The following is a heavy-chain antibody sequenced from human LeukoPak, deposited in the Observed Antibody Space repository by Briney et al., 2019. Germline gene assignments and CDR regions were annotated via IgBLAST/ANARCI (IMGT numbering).Heavy chain of an antibody. D-gene: IGHD6-19*01. CDR1: GGSISSYY. CDR3: ARDSGSGTYY. Sequence: SETLSLTCTVSGGSISSYYWSWIRQPPGKGLEWIGRIYYTGSTNYNPSLKSRVTISIDTSKNQFSLQLSSVTAADTAVYYCARDSGSGTYYWGQGTLVTVSS. CDR2: IYYTGST. V-gene: IGHV4-59*01. J-gene: IGHJ4*02.